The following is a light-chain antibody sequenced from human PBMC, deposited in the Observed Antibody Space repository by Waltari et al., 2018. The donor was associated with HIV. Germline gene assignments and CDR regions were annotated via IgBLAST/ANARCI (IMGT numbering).Light chain of an antibody. V-gene: IGLV1-51*01. J-gene: IGLJ2*01. CDR3: GTWDSSLSAGGV. CDR2: DHN. Sequence: QSVLTQPPSVSAAPGQKVTISCSGSSSNIGNNYVSWYQQLPGTAPKLLIYDHNKRPSGIPDRFSVSKSGTSATLGITGLQTGDEADYYCGTWDSSLSAGGVFGGGTKLTVL. CDR1: SSNIGNNY.